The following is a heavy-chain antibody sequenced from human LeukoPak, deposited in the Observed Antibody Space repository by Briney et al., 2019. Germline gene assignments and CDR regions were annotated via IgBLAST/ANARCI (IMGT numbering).Heavy chain of an antibody. J-gene: IGHJ5*02. D-gene: IGHD3-10*01. CDR2: IYYSGST. Sequence: SETLSLTCTVSGGSISSSSYYWGWIRQPPGKGLEWIGRIYYSGSTYYNPSLKSRVTISVDTSKNQFSLKLSSVTAADTAVYYCARHAPAWATWFGELEAGWFDPWGQGTLVTVSS. CDR3: ARHAPAWATWFGELEAGWFDP. V-gene: IGHV4-39*01. CDR1: GGSISSSSYY.